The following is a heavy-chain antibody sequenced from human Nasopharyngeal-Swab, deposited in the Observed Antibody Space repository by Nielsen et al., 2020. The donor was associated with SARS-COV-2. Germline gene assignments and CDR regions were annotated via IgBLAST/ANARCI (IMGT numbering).Heavy chain of an antibody. D-gene: IGHD3-9*01. CDR2: ISAYNGNT. J-gene: IGHJ6*02. V-gene: IGHV1-18*01. Sequence: ASVKVSCKASGYTFTSYGISWVRHAPGQGLEWMGWISAYNGNTNYAQKLQGRVTMTTDTSTSTAYMELRSLRSDDTAVYYCAGYDILTGSMDVWGQGTTVTVSS. CDR1: GYTFTSYG. CDR3: AGYDILTGSMDV.